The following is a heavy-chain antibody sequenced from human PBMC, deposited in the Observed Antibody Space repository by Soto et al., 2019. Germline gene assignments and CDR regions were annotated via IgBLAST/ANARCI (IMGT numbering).Heavy chain of an antibody. J-gene: IGHJ6*02. V-gene: IGHV5-51*01. CDR3: ASLESVGGYYYYGMEV. Sequence: PGESLKISGKGSGYSFTSYWIGWVRQMPGKGLEWMGIIYPGDSDTRYSPSFQGQVTISADKSISTAHLQWSSLKASDTPMYYCASLESVGGYYYYGMEVWGQGTTVTVSS. D-gene: IGHD3-10*01. CDR2: IYPGDSDT. CDR1: GYSFTSYW.